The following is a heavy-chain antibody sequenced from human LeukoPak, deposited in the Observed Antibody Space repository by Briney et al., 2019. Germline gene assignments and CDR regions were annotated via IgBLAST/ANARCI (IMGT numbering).Heavy chain of an antibody. J-gene: IGHJ2*01. D-gene: IGHD3-10*01. CDR3: ARVGDHYHWYLDV. CDR2: LYSGSST. CDR1: GFSVSTNY. V-gene: IGHV3-53*01. Sequence: PGGSLTLSCEGSGFSVSTNYTNWVRQAPGKGLEWVSILYSGSSTYYTDSVKGRFTVSRDDSKNTLYLHMNSLGVEDTAVYYCARVGDHYHWYLDVWGRGTLVTVSS.